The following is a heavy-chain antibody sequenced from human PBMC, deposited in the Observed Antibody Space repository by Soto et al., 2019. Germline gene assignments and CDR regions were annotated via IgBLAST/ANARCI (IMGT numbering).Heavy chain of an antibody. J-gene: IGHJ1*01. Sequence: EVQLLESGGGLVQPGGSLRLSCAASGFTFSSYAMSWVRQAPGKGLEWVSAISGSGGSTYHADSVKGRFTISRDNSKNTLYLQMNSLRAEDTAVYYWAKGPGFTVTTYLQDWGQGTLVTVSS. V-gene: IGHV3-23*01. CDR2: ISGSGGST. CDR1: GFTFSSYA. D-gene: IGHD4-17*01. CDR3: AKGPGFTVTTYLQD.